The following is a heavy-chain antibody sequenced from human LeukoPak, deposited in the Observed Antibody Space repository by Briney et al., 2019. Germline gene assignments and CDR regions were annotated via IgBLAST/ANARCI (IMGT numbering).Heavy chain of an antibody. CDR3: ARDETIFGVVIPGDY. J-gene: IGHJ4*02. CDR2: IYYSGST. D-gene: IGHD3-3*01. V-gene: IGHV4-39*07. Sequence: SETLSLTCTVSGGSISSSSYYWGWIRQPPGKGLEWIGSIYYSGSTYYNPSLKSRVTISVDTSKNQFSLKLSSVTAADTAVYYCARDETIFGVVIPGDYWGQGTLVTVSS. CDR1: GGSISSSSYY.